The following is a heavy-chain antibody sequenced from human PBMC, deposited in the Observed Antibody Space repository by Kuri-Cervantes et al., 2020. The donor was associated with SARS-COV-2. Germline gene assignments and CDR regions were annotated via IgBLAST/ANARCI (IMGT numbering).Heavy chain of an antibody. Sequence: SETLSLTCSVSGFSVTSGCYYWSWLRQSPGKGLEWIGYIYYGGSTTYNLTLKSRVTISIDMTNNQFFLNLKGASAADTAVYYCARGFWTGFLFDSWGQGSLVTVSS. CDR3: ARGFWTGFLFDS. CDR2: IYYGGST. J-gene: IGHJ4*02. D-gene: IGHD3/OR15-3a*01. CDR1: GFSVTSGCYY. V-gene: IGHV4-61*01.